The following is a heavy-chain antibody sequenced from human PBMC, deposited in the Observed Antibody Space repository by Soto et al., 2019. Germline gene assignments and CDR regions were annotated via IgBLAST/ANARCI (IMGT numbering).Heavy chain of an antibody. CDR1: GFTFDDYA. CDR3: AKDIGDTGYSSGWYGPHFDY. Sequence: LRLSCAASGFTFDDYAMHWVRQAPGKGLEWVSGISWNSGSIGYADSVKGRFTISRDNAKNSLYLQMNSLRAEDTALYYCAKDIGDTGYSSGWYGPHFDYWGQGTLVTVSS. CDR2: ISWNSGSI. J-gene: IGHJ4*02. V-gene: IGHV3-9*01. D-gene: IGHD6-19*01.